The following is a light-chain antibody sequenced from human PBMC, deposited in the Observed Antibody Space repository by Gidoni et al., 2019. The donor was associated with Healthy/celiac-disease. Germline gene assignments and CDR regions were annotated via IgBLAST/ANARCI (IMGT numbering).Light chain of an antibody. CDR1: QSVSSSY. Sequence: EFVFTQSPATLSLSPGERATISCGASQSVSSSYLAWYQQKPGLAPRLLIDDASSRATGIPDRFSGSGSGTDFTLTISRLEPEDFAVYYCQQYGSSPITFGQGTRLEIK. J-gene: IGKJ5*01. V-gene: IGKV3D-20*01. CDR2: DAS. CDR3: QQYGSSPIT.